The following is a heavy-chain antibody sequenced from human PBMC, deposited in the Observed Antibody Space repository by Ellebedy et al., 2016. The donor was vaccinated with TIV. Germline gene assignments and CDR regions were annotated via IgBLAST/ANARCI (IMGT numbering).Heavy chain of an antibody. Sequence: MPSETLSLTCTVSGGSISSYYWSWIRQPPGKGLEWIGYIYYSGSTNYNPSLKSRVTISVDTSKNQFSLKLSSVTAADTAVYYCARPFGPVGDDYYYYGMDVWGQGTTVTVSS. CDR1: GGSISSYY. J-gene: IGHJ6*02. CDR2: IYYSGST. CDR3: ARPFGPVGDDYYYYGMDV. V-gene: IGHV4-59*08. D-gene: IGHD3-16*01.